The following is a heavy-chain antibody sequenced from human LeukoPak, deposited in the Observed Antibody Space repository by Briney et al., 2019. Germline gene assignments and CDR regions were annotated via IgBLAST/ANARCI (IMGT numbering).Heavy chain of an antibody. CDR1: GYTFTSYD. Sequence: ASVKVSCKASGYTFTSYDINWVRQATGQGLEWMGWMNPNSGNTGYAQKFQGRVTITRNTSISTAYMELSSLRSEDTAVYYCARGAAAGLFYYYYYYMDVWGKGTTVTVSS. CDR2: MNPNSGNT. J-gene: IGHJ6*03. D-gene: IGHD6-13*01. CDR3: ARGAAAGLFYYYYYYMDV. V-gene: IGHV1-8*03.